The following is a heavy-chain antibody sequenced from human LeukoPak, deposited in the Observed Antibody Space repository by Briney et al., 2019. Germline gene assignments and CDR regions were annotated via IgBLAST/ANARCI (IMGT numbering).Heavy chain of an antibody. CDR1: GFTLGSYW. Sequence: GGSLRLSCAASGFTLGSYWMSWVRQAPGKGLEWVANIKKDGSEKYYVDSVKGRFTISRDNAENSLYLQMNSLRAEDTAVYYCAKALNYYGSGSPDFDYWGQGTLVTVSS. CDR2: IKKDGSEK. D-gene: IGHD3-10*01. CDR3: AKALNYYGSGSPDFDY. V-gene: IGHV3-7*05. J-gene: IGHJ4*02.